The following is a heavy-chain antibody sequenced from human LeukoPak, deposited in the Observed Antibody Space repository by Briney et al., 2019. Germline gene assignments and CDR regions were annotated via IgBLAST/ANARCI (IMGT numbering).Heavy chain of an antibody. V-gene: IGHV1-8*01. Sequence: GASVKVSCTASGYSLTSFDINWVRQGSGQGLEWMGWMNPKRGNTGYAPTFQGRVTITRDTSIDTAFMELSSLRPDDTAVYYCARGGSSSSYYNNYGMDVWGQGTTITVSS. D-gene: IGHD6-13*01. CDR1: GYSLTSFD. CDR2: MNPKRGNT. J-gene: IGHJ6*02. CDR3: ARGGSSSSYYNNYGMDV.